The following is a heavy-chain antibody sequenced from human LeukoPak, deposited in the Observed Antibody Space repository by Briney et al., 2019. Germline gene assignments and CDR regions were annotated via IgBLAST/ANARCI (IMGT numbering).Heavy chain of an antibody. V-gene: IGHV4-61*05. CDR2: MYYSGST. CDR3: ARSRVWSDYWGYFDY. Sequence: PSETLPLTCTVSGGSIRSSYYYWGWIRQPPGKGLEWIGHMYYSGSTNYNPSLKSRVTISVDMSKNQISLKLSSVTAADTAVYYCARSRVWSDYWGYFDYWGQGTLVTVSS. D-gene: IGHD3-3*01. CDR1: GGSIRSSYYY. J-gene: IGHJ4*02.